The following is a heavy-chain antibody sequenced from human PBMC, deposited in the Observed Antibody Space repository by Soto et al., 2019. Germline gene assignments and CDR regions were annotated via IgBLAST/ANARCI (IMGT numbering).Heavy chain of an antibody. D-gene: IGHD4-17*01. CDR3: TTDPGDYEDF. CDR2: IKNKADGGTT. Sequence: EVQLVASGGDLVKPGGCLRLSCAASGITFPNAWMSWVRQAPGKGLEWVGRIKNKADGGTTDYAAPVRGRFTISRDDSKNTLFLQMNSLETEDTAVYYCTTDPGDYEDFWGQGTLVTVSS. V-gene: IGHV3-15*01. J-gene: IGHJ4*02. CDR1: GITFPNAW.